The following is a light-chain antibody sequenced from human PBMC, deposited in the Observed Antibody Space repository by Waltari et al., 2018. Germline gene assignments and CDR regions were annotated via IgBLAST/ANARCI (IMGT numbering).Light chain of an antibody. J-gene: IGKJ2*01. V-gene: IGKV2-30*02. CDR2: RVS. CDR3: MQGTHWPYT. Sequence: DVVMPQSPLTLPVTLGPPASISSNSSQSLGLSDGNTRLIWFQQRPGQSPRRLIYRVSNRDSGVPDRFSGRGSGTDFTLKISRVEAEDVGVYDCMQGTHWPYTFGQGTKLDIK. CDR1: QSLGLSDGNTR.